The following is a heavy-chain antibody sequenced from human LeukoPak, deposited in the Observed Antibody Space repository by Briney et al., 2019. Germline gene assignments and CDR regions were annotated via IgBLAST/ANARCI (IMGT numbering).Heavy chain of an antibody. D-gene: IGHD4-17*01. J-gene: IGHJ4*02. V-gene: IGHV3-30*14. CDR3: VNSRMTTVTAFDY. CDR2: ISYDGTTK. CDR1: GFTFSTYA. Sequence: GGSLRLSCAASGFTFSTYAMHWVRQAPGKGLEWVAVISYDGTTKYHADSVKGRFTISRDNSKNTLYLQMSSLRAEDTAVYYCVNSRMTTVTAFDYWGQGTLVTVSS.